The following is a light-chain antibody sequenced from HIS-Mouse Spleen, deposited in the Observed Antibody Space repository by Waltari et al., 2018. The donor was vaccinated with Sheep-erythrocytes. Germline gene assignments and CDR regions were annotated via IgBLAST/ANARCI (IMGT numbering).Light chain of an antibody. J-gene: IGLJ2*01. Sequence: QSALTQPRSVSGSPGQSVTISCTGTSSDVGGYNYVSWYQQHPGKAPKLWNYDGSNRPLGVPDRFSGSKSGNTVSLTISGLQAEDEADYYCCSYAGSYTCGVFGGGTKLTVL. V-gene: IGLV2-11*01. CDR1: SSDVGGYNY. CDR3: CSYAGSYTCGV. CDR2: DGS.